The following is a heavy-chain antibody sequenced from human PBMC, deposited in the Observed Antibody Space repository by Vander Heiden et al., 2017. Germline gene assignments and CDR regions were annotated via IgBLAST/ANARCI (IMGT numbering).Heavy chain of an antibody. V-gene: IGHV3-74*01. CDR1: GFTFSSYW. D-gene: IGHD5-18*01. J-gene: IGHJ4*02. CDR3: ARDSRIQLWLLSY. Sequence: EVQLVESGGGLAQPGGSLRLSGAASGFTFSSYWMHWVRQAPGKGLVWVSRINSDGSSTSYADSVKGRFTISRDNAKNTLYLQMNSLRAEDTAVYYCARDSRIQLWLLSYWGQGTLVTVSS. CDR2: INSDGSST.